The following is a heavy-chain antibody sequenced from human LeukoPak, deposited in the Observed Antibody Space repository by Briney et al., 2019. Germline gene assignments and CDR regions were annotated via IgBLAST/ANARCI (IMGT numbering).Heavy chain of an antibody. D-gene: IGHD5-12*01. CDR3: ARHSAYSGYDYGNDY. Sequence: SETLSLTCTVSGGSISSYYWSWIRQPPGKGLEWIWYIYTSGSTNYNPSLKSRVTISVDTSKNQFSLKLSSVTAADTAVYYCARHSAYSGYDYGNDYWGQGTLVTVSS. CDR1: GGSISSYY. CDR2: IYTSGST. J-gene: IGHJ4*02. V-gene: IGHV4-4*09.